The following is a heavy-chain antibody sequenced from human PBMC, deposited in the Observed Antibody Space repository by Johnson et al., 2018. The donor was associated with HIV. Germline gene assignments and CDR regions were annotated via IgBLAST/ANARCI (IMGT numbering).Heavy chain of an antibody. CDR2: INWNGGST. J-gene: IGHJ3*02. CDR3: AKDHSRSILGMIIDAFDI. Sequence: VQLVESGGGLVQPGRSLRLSCAASGFTFDDYAMHWVRQAPGKGLEWVSGINWNGGSTGYADSVKGRFTISRDNAKNSLYLQMNSLRAEDTALYYCAKDHSRSILGMIIDAFDIWGQGTMVTVSS. D-gene: IGHD3-3*01. CDR1: GFTFDDYA. V-gene: IGHV3-9*01.